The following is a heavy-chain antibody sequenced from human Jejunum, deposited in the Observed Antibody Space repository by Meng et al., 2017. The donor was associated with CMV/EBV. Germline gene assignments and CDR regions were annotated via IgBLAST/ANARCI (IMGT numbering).Heavy chain of an antibody. CDR1: GGTFSTYA. Sequence: QVQLVQLGDELKTPGSSVKVSCKASGGTFSTYAISWVRQDTGQGLEWMGGIIPAYGTTTYAPKFQGRVTITTVESTGTVYVELPTLGSEDTAVYYCATHPRRLLIPPPFDYWGQGTLVTVSS. CDR3: ATHPRRLLIPPPFDY. V-gene: IGHV1-69*05. J-gene: IGHJ4*02. CDR2: IIPAYGTT. D-gene: IGHD2/OR15-2a*01.